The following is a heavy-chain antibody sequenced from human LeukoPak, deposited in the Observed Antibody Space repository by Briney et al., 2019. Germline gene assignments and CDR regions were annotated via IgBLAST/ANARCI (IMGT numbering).Heavy chain of an antibody. J-gene: IGHJ6*02. CDR1: GGSISSSSYY. Sequence: SETLSLTCTVSGGSISSSSYYWGWIRQPPGKGLEWIGSIYYSGSTYYNPSLKSRVTISVDTSKNQFSLKLSSVTAADTAVYYCRCGASHWAYYYGMDVWGQGTTVTVSS. V-gene: IGHV4-39*01. CDR3: RCGASHWAYYYGMDV. CDR2: IYYSGST. D-gene: IGHD3-10*01.